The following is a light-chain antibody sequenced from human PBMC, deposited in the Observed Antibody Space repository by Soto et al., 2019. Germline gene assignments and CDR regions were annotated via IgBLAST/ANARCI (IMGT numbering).Light chain of an antibody. V-gene: IGKV1-27*01. Sequence: DIQMTQSPSSLSASVGDRVTITCRASQGISNYLAWYQQKPGKVPELLIYAASTLQSGVPSRFSGSGSGTESILTISGLQPEDVATYYCHKYNHAPTFGGGTKVEIK. CDR1: QGISNY. CDR2: AAS. J-gene: IGKJ4*01. CDR3: HKYNHAPT.